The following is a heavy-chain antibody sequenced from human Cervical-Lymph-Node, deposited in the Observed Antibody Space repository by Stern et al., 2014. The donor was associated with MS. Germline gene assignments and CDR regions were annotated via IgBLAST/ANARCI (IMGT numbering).Heavy chain of an antibody. CDR1: GYNFISYA. D-gene: IGHD3/OR15-3a*01. Sequence: QVQLVQSGTEVKKPGASVKISCKASGYNFISYAVNWVRQAPGHRLEWLGLINPGPPNTKYSQNFQGKVPLTRDQSAHTAYMELRSLTPEDTAVYYRARSVDDSDLGLDYFDPWGQGTQVIVTS. CDR3: ARSVDDSDLGLDYFDP. J-gene: IGHJ5*02. V-gene: IGHV1-3*01. CDR2: INPGPPNT.